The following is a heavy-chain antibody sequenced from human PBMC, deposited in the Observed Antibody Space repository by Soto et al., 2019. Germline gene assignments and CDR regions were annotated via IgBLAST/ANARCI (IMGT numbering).Heavy chain of an antibody. CDR3: ARDRGWYTFDY. CDR2: IKPDGSER. CDR1: GFTFSTFW. D-gene: IGHD6-19*01. V-gene: IGHV3-7*01. J-gene: IGHJ4*02. Sequence: EVQLVESGGGLVQPGGSLRLSCAASGFTFSTFWMSWVRQAPGGGLEWVAGIKPDGSERGHVDSVEGRFTISRDRAKNSLYLQMNSLRTEDTAVYYCARDRGWYTFDYWGQGSLVTVSS.